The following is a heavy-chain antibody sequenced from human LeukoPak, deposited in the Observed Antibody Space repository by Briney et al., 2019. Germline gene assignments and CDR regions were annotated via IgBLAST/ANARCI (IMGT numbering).Heavy chain of an antibody. CDR1: GFTFSGYA. CDR3: ARKISRGLFGY. Sequence: GGSLRLSCAASGFTFSGYAMHWVRQTPGKGLEWVAFIRYDGSNKKYVDSLKGRFTISRDNSKNTLYLQMNSLRAEDTAVYYCARKISRGLFGYWGQGTLVTVSS. D-gene: IGHD3-10*01. J-gene: IGHJ4*02. CDR2: IRYDGSNK. V-gene: IGHV3-30*02.